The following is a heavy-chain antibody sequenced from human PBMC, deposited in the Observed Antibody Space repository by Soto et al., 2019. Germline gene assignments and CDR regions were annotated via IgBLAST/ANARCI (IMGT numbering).Heavy chain of an antibody. CDR2: IYYSGST. CDR1: GGSISSYY. J-gene: IGHJ4*02. CDR3: ARNYGGNVDY. V-gene: IGHV4-59*08. D-gene: IGHD4-17*01. Sequence: QVQLQESDPGLVKPSETLSLTCTVSGGSISSYYWSWIRQPPGKGLEWIGYIYYSGSTNYNPSLKSRVTISVDTSKNQFSLKLSSVTAADTAVYYCARNYGGNVDYWGQGTLVTVSS.